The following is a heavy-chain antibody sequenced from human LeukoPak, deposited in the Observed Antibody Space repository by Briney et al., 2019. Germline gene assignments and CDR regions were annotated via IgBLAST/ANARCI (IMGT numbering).Heavy chain of an antibody. CDR3: APLPYRPTYFYGSASYNWFDP. J-gene: IGHJ5*02. Sequence: PSETLSLTCTVSGGSISSSGYCWGWIRQPPGKGLEWLGTVSYSGSTYYNPSLKSRVSIFVDTSKYQFSLKLNSVTAVDTAVYYLAPLPYRPTYFYGSASYNWFDPWGQGTLVTVSA. CDR1: GGSISSSGYC. V-gene: IGHV4-39*01. D-gene: IGHD3-10*01. CDR2: VSYSGST.